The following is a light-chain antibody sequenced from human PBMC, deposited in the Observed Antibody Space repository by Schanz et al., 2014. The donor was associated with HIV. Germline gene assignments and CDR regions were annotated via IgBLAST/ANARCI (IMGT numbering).Light chain of an antibody. Sequence: EIVLTQSPGTLSLSPGERATLSCRASQSVSSSYLAWYQQKPGQAPRLLIYSASRRANGIPDRFSGSGSGTDFTLTISRLEPEDFAVYYCQQYGSSFGPGTKVEIK. J-gene: IGKJ3*01. CDR1: QSVSSSY. V-gene: IGKV3-20*01. CDR2: SAS. CDR3: QQYGSS.